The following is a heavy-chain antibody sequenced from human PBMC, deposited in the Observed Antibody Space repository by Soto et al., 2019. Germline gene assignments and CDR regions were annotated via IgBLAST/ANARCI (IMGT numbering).Heavy chain of an antibody. J-gene: IGHJ6*02. D-gene: IGHD3-3*01. CDR1: GGSISSSSYY. Sequence: SETLSLTCTVSGGSISSSSYYWGWIRQPPGKGLEWIGSIYYSGSTYYNPSLKSQVTISVDTSKNQFSLKLSSVTAADTAVYYCARRDYDFWSGYYTGHYYYGMDVWGQGTTVTVSS. CDR3: ARRDYDFWSGYYTGHYYYGMDV. CDR2: IYYSGST. V-gene: IGHV4-39*01.